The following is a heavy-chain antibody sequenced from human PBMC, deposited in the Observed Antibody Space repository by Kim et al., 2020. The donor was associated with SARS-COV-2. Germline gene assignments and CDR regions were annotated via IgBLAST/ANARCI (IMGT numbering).Heavy chain of an antibody. CDR2: IYHSGST. CDR3: ARGGGRDSSGYYQVDWYFDL. J-gene: IGHJ2*01. V-gene: IGHV4-4*02. D-gene: IGHD3-22*01. Sequence: SETLSLTCAVSGGSISSSNWLSWVRQPPGKGLEWIGEIYHSGSTNYNPSLKSRVTISVDKSKNQFSLKLSSVTAADTAVYYCARGGGRDSSGYYQVDWYFDLWGRGTLVTVSS. CDR1: GGSISSSNW.